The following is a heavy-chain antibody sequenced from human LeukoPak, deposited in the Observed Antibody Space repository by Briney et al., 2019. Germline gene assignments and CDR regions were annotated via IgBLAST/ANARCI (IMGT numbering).Heavy chain of an antibody. Sequence: GGSLRLSCAASGFTFSSYAMSWVRQAPGKGLEWVSAISGSGGSTYYADSVKGRFTISRDNSKNTLYLQMNSLRAEDTAVYYWAKESGGWLKPEYSQHGGQGTLVTVSS. J-gene: IGHJ1*01. V-gene: IGHV3-23*01. CDR1: GFTFSSYA. CDR2: ISGSGGST. D-gene: IGHD5-12*01. CDR3: AKESGGWLKPEYSQH.